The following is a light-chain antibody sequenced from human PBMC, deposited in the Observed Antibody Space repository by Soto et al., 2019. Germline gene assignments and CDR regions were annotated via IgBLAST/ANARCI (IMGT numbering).Light chain of an antibody. CDR3: CSYPGSHTWV. J-gene: IGLJ3*02. Sequence: QSALTQPRSVSGSPGQSVTISCTGSSSDVGGYNYVSWYQQHPGKAPKVMIYDVSKRPSGVPDRFSGSKSGNTASLTISGLQYEDEADYYCCSYPGSHTWVFGGGTKLTVL. CDR1: SSDVGGYNY. V-gene: IGLV2-11*01. CDR2: DVS.